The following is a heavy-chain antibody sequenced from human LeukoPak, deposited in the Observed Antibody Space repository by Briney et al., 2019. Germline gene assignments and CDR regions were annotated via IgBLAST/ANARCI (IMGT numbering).Heavy chain of an antibody. J-gene: IGHJ4*02. Sequence: GGSLRLSCAASGFTFSSYEMNWVRQAPGKGLEWVSYISSSGSTIYYADSVKGRFTISRDNAKNTLYLQMNSLRAEDTAVYYCATWTIAVADCWGQGTLVTVSS. CDR3: ATWTIAVADC. D-gene: IGHD6-19*01. CDR1: GFTFSSYE. V-gene: IGHV3-48*03. CDR2: ISSSGSTI.